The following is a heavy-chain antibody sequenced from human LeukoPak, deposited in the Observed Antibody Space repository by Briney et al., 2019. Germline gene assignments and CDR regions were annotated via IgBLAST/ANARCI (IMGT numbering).Heavy chain of an antibody. V-gene: IGHV1-69*05. Sequence: GASVKVSCKVSGYTLTELSMHWVRQAPGKGLEWMGRIIPIFGTANYAQKFQGSVTITTDESTSTAYMELSSLRSEDTAVYYCARAPVVSYGLYYFDYWGQGTLVTVSS. D-gene: IGHD1-26*01. CDR3: ARAPVVSYGLYYFDY. CDR1: GYTLTELS. J-gene: IGHJ4*02. CDR2: IIPIFGTA.